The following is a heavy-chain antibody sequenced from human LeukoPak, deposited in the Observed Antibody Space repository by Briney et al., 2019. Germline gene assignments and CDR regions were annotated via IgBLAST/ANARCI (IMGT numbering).Heavy chain of an antibody. CDR1: GYTFTSYG. D-gene: IGHD5-24*01. V-gene: IGHV1-18*01. J-gene: IGHJ4*02. Sequence: ASVKVSFKASGYTFTSYGISWVRQAPGQGLEWMGWTSAYNGNTNYAQKLQGRVTMTTDTSTSTAYMELRSLRSDDTAVYYCAVASRDGYNYLFDYWGQGTLVTVSS. CDR3: AVASRDGYNYLFDY. CDR2: TSAYNGNT.